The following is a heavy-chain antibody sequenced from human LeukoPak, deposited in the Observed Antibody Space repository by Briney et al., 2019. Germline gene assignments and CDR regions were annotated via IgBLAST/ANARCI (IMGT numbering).Heavy chain of an antibody. CDR3: ASDLKWELLQPFDY. V-gene: IGHV3-74*01. D-gene: IGHD1-26*01. Sequence: GGSLRLSCAASGFTFSRYWMHWVRRAPGKGLVWVSRINSDGSSTSYADSVKGRFTISRDNAKNTLYLQMNTLRAEDTAVYYCASDLKWELLQPFDYWGQGTLVTVSS. J-gene: IGHJ4*02. CDR1: GFTFSRYW. CDR2: INSDGSST.